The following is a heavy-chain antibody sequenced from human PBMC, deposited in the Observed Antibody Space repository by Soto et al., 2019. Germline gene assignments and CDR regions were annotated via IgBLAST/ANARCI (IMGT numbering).Heavy chain of an antibody. CDR3: AREVSPPCGVVIIWFDP. CDR2: INAGNGNT. J-gene: IGHJ5*02. Sequence: QVQLVQSGAEVKKPGASVKVSCKASGYTFTSYAMHWVRQAPGQRLEWMGWINAGNGNTKYSQKFQGRVTITRDPSASTAYMELCSLRSEDTAVYYCAREVSPPCGVVIIWFDPWGQGTLVTVSS. CDR1: GYTFTSYA. V-gene: IGHV1-3*01. D-gene: IGHD3-3*01.